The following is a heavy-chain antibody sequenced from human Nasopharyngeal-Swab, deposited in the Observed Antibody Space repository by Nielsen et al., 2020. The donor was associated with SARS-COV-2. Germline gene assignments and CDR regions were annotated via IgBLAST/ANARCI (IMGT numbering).Heavy chain of an antibody. CDR2: ISYDGSNK. V-gene: IGHV3-30*18. Sequence: SLKISCAASGFTFSSYGMHWVRQAPGKGLEWVAVISYDGSNKYYADSVKGRFTISRDNSKNTLYLQMNSLRAEDTAVYYCAKSLPGDYYYYGMDVWGQGTTVTVSS. D-gene: IGHD4-17*01. CDR3: AKSLPGDYYYYGMDV. CDR1: GFTFSSYG. J-gene: IGHJ6*02.